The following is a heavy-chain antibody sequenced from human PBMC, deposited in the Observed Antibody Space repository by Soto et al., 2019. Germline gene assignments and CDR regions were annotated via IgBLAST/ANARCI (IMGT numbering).Heavy chain of an antibody. D-gene: IGHD5-18*01. V-gene: IGHV3-30-3*01. CDR1: RFTFSDYA. CDR3: AGGGGYGFSSALDY. CDR2: ISSDGTNK. J-gene: IGHJ4*02. Sequence: QVQLVESGGGVVQPGRSLRLSCAGSRFTFSDYAMYWVRHTPDKGLQWVAIISSDGTNKYYADSVKGRFTISRDNSKSTLYLQMNSLRDEDTAVYYCAGGGGYGFSSALDYWGQGTLVTVSS.